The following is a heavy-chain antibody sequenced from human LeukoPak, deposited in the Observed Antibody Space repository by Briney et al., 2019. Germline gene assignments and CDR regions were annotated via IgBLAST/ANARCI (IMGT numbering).Heavy chain of an antibody. J-gene: IGHJ4*02. D-gene: IGHD6-13*01. CDR1: GFTFSSYS. CDR3: ARDQGIAAAALGY. V-gene: IGHV3-21*01. Sequence: GGSLRLSCAASGFTFSSYSMNWVRQAPGKGLEWVSSISSSSYIYYADSVKGRFTISRDNAKNSLYLQMNSLRAEDTAVYYCARDQGIAAAALGYWGQGTLVTVSS. CDR2: ISSSSYI.